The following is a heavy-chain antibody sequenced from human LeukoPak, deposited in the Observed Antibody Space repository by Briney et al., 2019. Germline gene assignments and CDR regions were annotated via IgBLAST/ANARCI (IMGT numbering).Heavy chain of an antibody. CDR2: INWNGGST. Sequence: GGSLRLSCAASGFTFDDYGMTWVRQTPGKGLEWVSTINWNGGSTAYADSVKGRFTISRDNAKNSLYLQMNSLRAEDAAVYYCAKEDCSGGRCYSLHYWGQGTLVTVSS. V-gene: IGHV3-20*04. CDR1: GFTFDDYG. CDR3: AKEDCSGGRCYSLHY. J-gene: IGHJ4*02. D-gene: IGHD2-15*01.